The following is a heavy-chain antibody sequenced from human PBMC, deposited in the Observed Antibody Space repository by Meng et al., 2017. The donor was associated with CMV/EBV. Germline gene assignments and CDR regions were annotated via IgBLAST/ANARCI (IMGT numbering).Heavy chain of an antibody. CDR2: IGSVGDT. CDR3: ARGVRGLLGWFDP. V-gene: IGHV3-13*03. D-gene: IGHD2-15*01. J-gene: IGHJ5*02. Sequence: GESLKISCAACGFTFSSDDMHWVRQPTGKGLEWVSPIGSVGDTYYPGSMKGQFTISRENAKNSLYLQMNSLRAGDTAVYYCARGVRGLLGWFDPWGQGTLVTVSS. CDR1: GFTFSSDD.